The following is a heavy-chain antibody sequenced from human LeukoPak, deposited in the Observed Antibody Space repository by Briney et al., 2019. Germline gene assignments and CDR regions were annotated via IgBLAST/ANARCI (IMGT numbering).Heavy chain of an antibody. J-gene: IGHJ3*02. D-gene: IGHD4-23*01. CDR1: GGTFSXYA. CDR2: ITPILGTA. CDR3: ARSLIDYGGSYDAFDI. Sequence: KVSXXASGGTFSXYAISWVRQAPGQGLEWMGGITPILGTANYAQKFQGRVTINADQSTSTAYMELSSLRSEDTAVYYCARSLIDYGGSYDAFDIWGQGTMVTISS. V-gene: IGHV1-69*01.